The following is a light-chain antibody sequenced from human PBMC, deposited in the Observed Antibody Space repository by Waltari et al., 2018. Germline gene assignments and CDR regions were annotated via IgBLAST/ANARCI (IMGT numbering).Light chain of an antibody. Sequence: SYELTQPPPLSVPPGQTARIPCLGEAFPNQNPFWYQQKSGQGPILIIYKDTARPSGIPERFSGSSSGTSATLAISEGQAEDEAVYYCQSGDTSGPYRAVFGGGTKLTV. CDR2: KDT. CDR1: AFPNQN. CDR3: QSGDTSGPYRAV. J-gene: IGLJ3*02. V-gene: IGLV3-25*03.